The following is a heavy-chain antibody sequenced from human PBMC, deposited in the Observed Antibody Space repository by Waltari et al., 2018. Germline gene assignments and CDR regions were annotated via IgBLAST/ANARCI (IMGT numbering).Heavy chain of an antibody. D-gene: IGHD3-22*01. CDR1: GFTFSSYA. V-gene: IGHV3-30-3*01. CDR3: ARESSGFDY. CDR2: ISYDGSNK. J-gene: IGHJ4*02. Sequence: QVQLVASGGGVVQPGRSLRLSCAASGFTFSSYAMHWVRQAPGKGLEWVAVISYDGSNKYYADSVEGRFTISRDNSKNTLYLQMNSLRAEDTAVYYWARESSGFDYWGQGTLVTVSS.